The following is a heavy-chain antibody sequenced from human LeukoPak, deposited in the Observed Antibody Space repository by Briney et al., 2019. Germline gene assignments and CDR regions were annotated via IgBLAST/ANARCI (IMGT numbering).Heavy chain of an antibody. Sequence: GGSLKLSCAASAFTFSNAWMNWVRQAPGKGLEWVGRIKSKTDGGTTDYAAPVKGRFTISRDDSKNTLYLQMNSLKTEDTAVYYCTTEERVSSGYCSGGSCYIDYWGQGTLVTVSS. V-gene: IGHV3-15*01. D-gene: IGHD2-15*01. CDR2: IKSKTDGGTT. CDR1: AFTFSNAW. J-gene: IGHJ4*02. CDR3: TTEERVSSGYCSGGSCYIDY.